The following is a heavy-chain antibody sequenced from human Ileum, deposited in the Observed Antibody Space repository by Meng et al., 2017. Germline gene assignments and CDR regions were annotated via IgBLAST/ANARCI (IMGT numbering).Heavy chain of an antibody. CDR3: AKDLDGLGGS. CDR2: IDPRTGET. CDR1: RSTFTAYF. J-gene: IGHJ4*02. V-gene: IGHV1-2*02. D-gene: IGHD3-10*01. Sequence: HVRLVQSAAEVKRPGASVMVSCMSFRSTFTAYFMHWVRQAPGQGLEWMGWIDPRTGETRYRAKYQGMVTMTRDTSISTVYMEVTNLRDDDTAVYYCAKDLDGLGGSWGQGTLVTVSS.